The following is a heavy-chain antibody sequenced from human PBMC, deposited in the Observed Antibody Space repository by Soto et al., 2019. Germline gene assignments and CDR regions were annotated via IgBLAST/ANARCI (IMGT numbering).Heavy chain of an antibody. J-gene: IGHJ4*02. CDR3: ARSHSFDGSIYHYYFDF. V-gene: IGHV4-59*01. CDR2: IYASGAT. D-gene: IGHD3-10*01. CDR1: GGSISTYY. Sequence: SETLSLTCTVSGGSISTYYWSWIRQPPGGTLEWIGYIYASGATTYNPSLESRVTMSLDMPNNEFSLELTSLTAADTAVYYCARSHSFDGSIYHYYFDFWGQGTLVTVSS.